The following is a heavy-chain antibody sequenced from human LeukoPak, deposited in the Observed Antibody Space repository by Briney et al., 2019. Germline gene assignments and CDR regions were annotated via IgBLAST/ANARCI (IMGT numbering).Heavy chain of an antibody. CDR3: ARDFHDSSGYYYWFDP. CDR2: IIPIFGTA. Sequence: SVKVSCKASGGTFSSYAISWVRQAPGQGLGWMGGIIPIFGTANYAQKFQGRVTITADESTSTAYMELSSLRSEDTAVYYCARDFHDSSGYYYWFDPWGQGTLVTVSS. CDR1: GGTFSSYA. D-gene: IGHD3-22*01. V-gene: IGHV1-69*13. J-gene: IGHJ5*02.